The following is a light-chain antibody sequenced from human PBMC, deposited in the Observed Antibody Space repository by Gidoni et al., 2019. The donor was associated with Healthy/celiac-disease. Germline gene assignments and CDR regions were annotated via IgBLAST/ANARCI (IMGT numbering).Light chain of an antibody. CDR2: WAS. CDR1: QSVLYSSNKTNY. V-gene: IGKV4-1*01. CDR3: QQYYSTPTWT. J-gene: IGKJ1*01. Sequence: DIVMTQSPDSLDVSPGERATINCQSSQSVLYSSNKTNYFAGYQQKPGQPPKLLIYWASTRESGVPDRFSGSGSGTDFTLTISSRQAEDVAVYYCQQYYSTPTWTFGQGTKVEIK.